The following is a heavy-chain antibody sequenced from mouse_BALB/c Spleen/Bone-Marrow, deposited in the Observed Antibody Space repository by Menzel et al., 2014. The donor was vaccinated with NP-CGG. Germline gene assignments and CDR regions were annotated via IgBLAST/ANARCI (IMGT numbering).Heavy chain of an antibody. CDR1: GYTFTSYW. V-gene: IGHV1S22*01. J-gene: IGHJ4*01. Sequence: LQQSGSELVRPGASVKLSCKASGYTFTSYWMHWVKQRHGQGLEWIGNIYPGSGSTNYDEKFKSKGTLTVDTSSSTAYVHLSSLTSEDSAVYYCTRDQVRRGYYYAMDYWGQGTSVTVSP. CDR2: IYPGSGST. D-gene: IGHD2-14*01. CDR3: TRDQVRRGYYYAMDY.